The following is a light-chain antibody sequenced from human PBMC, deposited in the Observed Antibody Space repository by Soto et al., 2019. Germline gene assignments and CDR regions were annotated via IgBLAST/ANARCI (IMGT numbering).Light chain of an antibody. CDR3: QQYDTSPWT. V-gene: IGKV3-20*01. CDR1: QSVSSSN. J-gene: IGKJ1*01. Sequence: EIVLTQSPGTLSLSPGARATLSCRASQSVSSSNLAWYQQKPGQAPRLLIYGASIRATGIPDRFSGSGSATDLTLTISRLEPEDFAVYYCQQYDTSPWTFGQGTKVDIK. CDR2: GAS.